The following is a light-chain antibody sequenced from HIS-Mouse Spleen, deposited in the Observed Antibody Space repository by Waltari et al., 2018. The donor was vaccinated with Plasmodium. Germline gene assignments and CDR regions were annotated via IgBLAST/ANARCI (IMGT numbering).Light chain of an antibody. V-gene: IGKV3-11*01. CDR1: QGVSSY. J-gene: IGKJ5*01. Sequence: EIVFTQSPATLSLSPGERATLPCRASQGVSSYLAWYQQKPGQAPRLLIYDASNMATGIPARFSGSGSGTDFTLTISSLEPEDFAVYYCQQRSNWPPTFGPGTRLEIK. CDR2: DAS. CDR3: QQRSNWPPT.